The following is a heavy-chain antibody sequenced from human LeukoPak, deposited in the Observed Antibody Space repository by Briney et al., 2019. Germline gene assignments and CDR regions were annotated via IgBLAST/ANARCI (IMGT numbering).Heavy chain of an antibody. J-gene: IGHJ5*02. D-gene: IGHD2-8*01. CDR3: AKNGQRGFSFDP. Sequence: SETLSLTCAVYGGSFTGYYWSWIRQPPGKGLEWIGEGDHTGGTKYNPSLKSRVTISADSSKNQFSLKWYSVTVADTGLYYCAKNGQRGFSFDPWGQGTLVIVAS. V-gene: IGHV4-34*01. CDR1: GGSFTGYY. CDR2: GDHTGGT.